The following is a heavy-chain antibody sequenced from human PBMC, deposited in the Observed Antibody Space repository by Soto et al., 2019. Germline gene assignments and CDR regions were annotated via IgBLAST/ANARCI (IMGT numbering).Heavy chain of an antibody. D-gene: IGHD3-22*01. Sequence: SETLSLTCAVYGGSFSGYYWSWIRQPPGKGLEWIGEINHSGSTNYNPSLKSRVTISVDTSKNQFSLKLSSVTAADTAVYYCARDYYDSSGFFDYWGQGTLVTVSS. J-gene: IGHJ4*02. CDR1: GGSFSGYY. V-gene: IGHV4-34*01. CDR3: ARDYYDSSGFFDY. CDR2: INHSGST.